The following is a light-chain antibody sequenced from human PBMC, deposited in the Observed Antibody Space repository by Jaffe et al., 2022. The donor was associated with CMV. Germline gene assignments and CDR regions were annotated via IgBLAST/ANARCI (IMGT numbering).Light chain of an antibody. CDR2: DVN. Sequence: QSALTQPASVSGSPGQSITISCTGPSSDVGGYNYVSWYQQHPGKAPKLMIYDVNNRPSGVSNRFSGSKSDNTASLTISGLQAEDEGYYYCLSYRGSSTLHVVFGGGTRLTVL. J-gene: IGLJ2*01. V-gene: IGLV2-14*03. CDR3: LSYRGSSTLHVV. CDR1: SSDVGGYNY.